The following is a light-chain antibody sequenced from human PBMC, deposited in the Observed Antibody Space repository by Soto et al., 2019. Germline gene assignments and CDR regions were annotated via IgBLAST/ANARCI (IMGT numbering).Light chain of an antibody. V-gene: IGKV3-11*01. Sequence: EILLTQSPATLSLSPGEGATLSCRASQSVGIYLAWYQQKPGQAPSLLIYDASKRATGIPARFSGSGSGTDFTLTSSGLEPEDFAIYYCQQRSKWPPSFGQGTKVEIK. J-gene: IGKJ1*01. CDR1: QSVGIY. CDR2: DAS. CDR3: QQRSKWPPS.